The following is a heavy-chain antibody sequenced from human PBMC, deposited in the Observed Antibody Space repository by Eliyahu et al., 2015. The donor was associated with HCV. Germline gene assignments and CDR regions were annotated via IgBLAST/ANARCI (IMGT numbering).Heavy chain of an antibody. V-gene: IGHV3-30-3*01. CDR2: ISYDGSNK. Sequence: QVQLVESGGGVVQPGRSLRLSCAASGFTFSSYAMHWVRQAPGKGLEWVAVISYDGSNKYYADSVKGRFTISRDNSKNTLYLQMNSLRAEDTAVYYCAEPYSGSYTFDYWGQGTLVTVSS. D-gene: IGHD1-26*01. J-gene: IGHJ4*02. CDR3: AEPYSGSYTFDY. CDR1: GFTFSSYA.